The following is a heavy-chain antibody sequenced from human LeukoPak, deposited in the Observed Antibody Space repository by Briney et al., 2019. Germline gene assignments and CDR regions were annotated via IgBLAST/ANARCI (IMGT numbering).Heavy chain of an antibody. D-gene: IGHD1-1*01. CDR3: ARDSIQLWPNAIDF. V-gene: IGHV3-48*01. J-gene: IGHJ4*02. Sequence: WVRQSPGKGLEWISYISSSSINIHYGDSVKGRFTISRDNAENSLYLQMNSLRAEDTAVYYYARDSIQLWPNAIDFWGQGTLVTVSS. CDR2: ISSSSINI.